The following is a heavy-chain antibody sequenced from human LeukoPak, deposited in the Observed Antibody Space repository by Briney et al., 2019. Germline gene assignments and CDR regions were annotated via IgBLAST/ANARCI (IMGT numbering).Heavy chain of an antibody. CDR3: ARGVVPAAPKGAFDI. Sequence: GGSLRLSCAASGSTFSSYAMSWVRQAPGKGLEWVSIISSSGSSRNYADSVKGRFTISRDNSKNTLYLQMNGLRADDTAVYYCARGVVPAAPKGAFDIWGQGTMVTVSS. J-gene: IGHJ3*02. CDR1: GSTFSSYA. D-gene: IGHD2-2*01. V-gene: IGHV3-23*01. CDR2: ISSSGSSR.